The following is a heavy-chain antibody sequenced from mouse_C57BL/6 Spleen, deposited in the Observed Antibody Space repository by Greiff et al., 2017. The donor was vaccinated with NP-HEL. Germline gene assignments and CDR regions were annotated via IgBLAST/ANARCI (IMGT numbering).Heavy chain of an antibody. CDR3: ARGGGYYPGFDY. V-gene: IGHV1-82*01. CDR1: GYAFSSSR. D-gene: IGHD2-3*01. CDR2: IYPGDGDT. Sequence: LQESGPELVKPGASVKISCKASGYAFSSSRMNWVKQRPGKGLEWIGRIYPGDGDTNYNGKFKGKATLTADKSSSTAYMQLSSLTSEDSAVYFCARGGGYYPGFDYWGQGTTLTVSS. J-gene: IGHJ2*01.